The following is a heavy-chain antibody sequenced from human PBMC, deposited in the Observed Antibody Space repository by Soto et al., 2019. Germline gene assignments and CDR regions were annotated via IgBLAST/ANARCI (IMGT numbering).Heavy chain of an antibody. CDR2: VFHTGST. J-gene: IGHJ4*02. D-gene: IGHD6-13*01. CDR3: ARTLGAAGTALEY. CDR1: GDSISSSSSW. V-gene: IGHV4-4*02. Sequence: QVQLQESGPGLVKTSGTLSLTCAVSGDSISSSSSWWSWVRQSPGKGLEGIGEVFHTGSTNYNPSLKSRLTLSVDKSKNQFSLKLSSVTAADTAVYYCARTLGAAGTALEYWGQGTLVTVSS.